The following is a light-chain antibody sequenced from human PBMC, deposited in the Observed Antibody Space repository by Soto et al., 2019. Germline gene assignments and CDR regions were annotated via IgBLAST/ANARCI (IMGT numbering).Light chain of an antibody. V-gene: IGKV3-20*01. J-gene: IGKJ1*01. CDR2: GAS. Sequence: EIVLTQSPATLSLSPGERATLSCRASQRISSSYLAWYQQKPGQAPRVLIYGASSRATGIPDRFSGSGSGTDFSLTVSRLEPEDFAVYYCQQYGSSAWTFGQGTKVEIK. CDR1: QRISSSY. CDR3: QQYGSSAWT.